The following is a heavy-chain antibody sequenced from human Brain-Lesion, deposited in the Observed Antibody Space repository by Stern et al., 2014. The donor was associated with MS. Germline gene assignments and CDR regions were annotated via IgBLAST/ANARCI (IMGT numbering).Heavy chain of an antibody. D-gene: IGHD1-14*01. CDR3: ARELPDLNAFDI. CDR1: GGSISSSNW. J-gene: IGHJ3*02. V-gene: IGHV4-4*02. CDR2: IYHSGGT. Sequence: VQLVQSGPGLVKPSGTLSLTCAVSGGSISSSNWWSWVRQSPGKGLEWIGEIYHSGGTKYSPSFESRVIISGDKPKNQFSLKLSYVTAADTAVYYCARELPDLNAFDIWGQGTMVTVSS.